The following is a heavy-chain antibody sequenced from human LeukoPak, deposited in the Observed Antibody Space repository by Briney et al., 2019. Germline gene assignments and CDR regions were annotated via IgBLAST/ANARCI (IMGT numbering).Heavy chain of an antibody. V-gene: IGHV3-21*01. CDR3: ARGDTVVVPPRTVTPDY. D-gene: IGHD2-2*01. Sequence: GGSLRLSCAASGFTFSSYEMNWVRQAPGKGLEWVSSISSSSSYIYYAGSVKGRFTISRDNAKNSLYLQMNSLRAEDTAVYYCARGDTVVVPPRTVTPDYWGQGTLVTVSS. CDR1: GFTFSSYE. J-gene: IGHJ4*02. CDR2: ISSSSSYI.